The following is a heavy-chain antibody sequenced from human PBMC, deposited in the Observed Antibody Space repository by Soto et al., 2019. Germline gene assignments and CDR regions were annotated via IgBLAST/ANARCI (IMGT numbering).Heavy chain of an antibody. V-gene: IGHV4-4*07. D-gene: IGHD6-13*01. J-gene: IGHJ5*02. CDR1: GGSISSYY. Sequence: PSETLSLTCTVSGGSISSYYWSWIRQPAGRGLEWIGRIYTSGSTNYNPSLKSRVTMSVDTSKNQFSLKLSSVTAADTAVYYCASSGYSSSWYGYWSDPWGQGTLVTVSS. CDR3: ASSGYSSSWYGYWSDP. CDR2: IYTSGST.